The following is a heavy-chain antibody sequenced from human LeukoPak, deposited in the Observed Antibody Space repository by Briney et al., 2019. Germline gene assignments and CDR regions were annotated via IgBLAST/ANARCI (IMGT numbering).Heavy chain of an antibody. CDR1: GYTFTTYH. D-gene: IGHD6-13*01. CDR2: INPRGGSI. Sequence: ASVKVSCKASGYTFTTYHIHWVRQAPGQGLEWMGIINPRGGSINYAQKLQGRVTMTRDTSTSTAYMKLSSLRSEDTAIYYCAREGIAAAGTRPYDYWGQGTLVTVSS. V-gene: IGHV1-46*01. J-gene: IGHJ4*02. CDR3: AREGIAAAGTRPYDY.